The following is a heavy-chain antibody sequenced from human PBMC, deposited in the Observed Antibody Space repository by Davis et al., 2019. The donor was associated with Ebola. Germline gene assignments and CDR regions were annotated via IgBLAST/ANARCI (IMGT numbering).Heavy chain of an antibody. CDR3: ATSYGDTAIALPFDY. CDR1: GYTFTGYY. Sequence: ASVKVSCKASGYTFTGYYMHWVRQAPGQELEWMGWINPNSGGTNYAQKFQGRVTMTRDTSISTAYMELSRLRSDDTAVYYCATSYGDTAIALPFDYWGQGTLVTVSS. V-gene: IGHV1-2*02. J-gene: IGHJ4*02. D-gene: IGHD5-18*01. CDR2: INPNSGGT.